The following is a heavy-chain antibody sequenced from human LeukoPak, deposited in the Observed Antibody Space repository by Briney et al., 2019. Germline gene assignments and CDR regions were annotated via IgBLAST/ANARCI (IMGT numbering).Heavy chain of an antibody. CDR1: GFTFSSYE. D-gene: IGHD6-19*01. J-gene: IGHJ6*02. CDR3: ATHSSGWYYYYYGMDV. CDR2: ISSSGSTI. Sequence: PGGSLRLSCAASGFTFSSYEMNWVRQAPGKGLEGVSYISSSGSTIYYADSVKGRFTISRDNAKNSLYLQMNSLRAEDTAVYYCATHSSGWYYYYYGMDVWGQGTTVTVSS. V-gene: IGHV3-48*03.